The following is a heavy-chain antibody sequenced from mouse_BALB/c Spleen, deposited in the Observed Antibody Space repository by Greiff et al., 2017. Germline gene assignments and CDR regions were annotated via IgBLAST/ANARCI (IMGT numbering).Heavy chain of an antibody. V-gene: IGHV2-2*02. CDR1: GFSLTSYG. Sequence: VQVVESGPGLVQPSQSLSITCTVSGFSLTSYGVHWVRQSPGKGLEWLGVIWSGGSTDYNAAFISRLSISKDNSKSQVFFKMNSLQANDTAIYYCAGGNYYFDYWGQGTTLTVSS. J-gene: IGHJ2*01. CDR3: AGGNYYFDY. CDR2: IWSGGST. D-gene: IGHD2-1*01.